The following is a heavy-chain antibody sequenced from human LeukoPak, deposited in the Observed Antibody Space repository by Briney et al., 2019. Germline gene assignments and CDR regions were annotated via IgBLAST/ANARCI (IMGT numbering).Heavy chain of an antibody. V-gene: IGHV7-4-1*02. J-gene: IGHJ6*02. D-gene: IGHD7-27*01. CDR2: INTNTGNP. Sequence: GASVKVSCKASGYTYTSYAMHWVRQAPGQGLEWMGWINTNTGNPTYAQGFTGRFVFSLDTSVSTAYLQISSLKAEDTAVYYCARRVDHNWGPAYYYYGMDVWGQGTTVTVSS. CDR1: GYTYTSYA. CDR3: ARRVDHNWGPAYYYYGMDV.